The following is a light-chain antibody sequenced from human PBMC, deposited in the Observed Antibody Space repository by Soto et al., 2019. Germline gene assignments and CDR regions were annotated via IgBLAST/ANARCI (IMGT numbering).Light chain of an antibody. CDR3: QQYNRSRT. CDR2: AAS. CDR1: QSISSK. Sequence: EIVMTQSPATLSVSPGERATLSCRASQSISSKLAWYQQKPGQAPRLLIYAASTRATGLPARFSGRGSGTDFTLTISSLQDDDVAYYYWQQYNRSRTFGQGTKVDIK. J-gene: IGKJ1*01. V-gene: IGKV3D-15*01.